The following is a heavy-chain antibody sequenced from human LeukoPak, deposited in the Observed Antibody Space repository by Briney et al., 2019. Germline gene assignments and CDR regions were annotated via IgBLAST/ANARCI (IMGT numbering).Heavy chain of an antibody. V-gene: IGHV1-18*04. CDR3: ARDTSPYYYDSSGVYYSDY. D-gene: IGHD3-22*01. Sequence: ASVKVSCKASGYTFTGYYMHWVRQAPGQGLEWMGWISAYNGNTNYAQKLQGRVTMTTDTSTSTAYMELRSLRSDDTAVYYCARDTSPYYYDSSGVYYSDYWGQGTLVTVSS. CDR2: ISAYNGNT. J-gene: IGHJ4*02. CDR1: GYTFTGYY.